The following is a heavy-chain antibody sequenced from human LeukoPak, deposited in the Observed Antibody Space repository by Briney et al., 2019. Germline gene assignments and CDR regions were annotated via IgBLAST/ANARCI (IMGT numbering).Heavy chain of an antibody. Sequence: PGGSLRLSCTASGFSISGSVMTCVRHAPGKGLEWVSSIRGNGETSYADSVRGRFTLSSDSFTTTVYLQLHNLRVQDTATYYCARASWVSSTDAVRWGQGTLVTVSS. CDR2: IRGNGET. V-gene: IGHV3-23*01. D-gene: IGHD3-16*01. CDR1: GFSISGSV. CDR3: ARASWVSSTDAVR. J-gene: IGHJ4*02.